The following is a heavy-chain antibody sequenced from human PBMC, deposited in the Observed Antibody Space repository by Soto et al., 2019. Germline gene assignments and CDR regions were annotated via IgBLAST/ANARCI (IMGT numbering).Heavy chain of an antibody. CDR2: INHSGST. CDR1: GGSFSDYY. Sequence: QAQLQQWGAGLLKPSETLSLTCAVYGGSFSDYYWSWIRQPPGKGLEWIGEINHSGSTNYNPSLKSRVTISVDTSKNQFSLKLSSVTAADTAVYYCAREGRYYASGRFWWFDPWGQGTLVTVSS. D-gene: IGHD3-10*01. CDR3: AREGRYYASGRFWWFDP. J-gene: IGHJ5*02. V-gene: IGHV4-34*01.